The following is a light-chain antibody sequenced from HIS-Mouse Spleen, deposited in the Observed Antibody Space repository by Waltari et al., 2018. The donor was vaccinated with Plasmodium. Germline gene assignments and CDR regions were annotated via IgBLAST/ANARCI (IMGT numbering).Light chain of an antibody. Sequence: QSALTQPASVSGSPGQSITISCTGTSSDVGSYNLVSWYQQHPGKAPKLRIYWGSKRPSGVSKPVSGSKSGNTASLTISGLQAEDEADYYCCSYAGSSTFVVFGGGTKLTVL. CDR3: CSYAGSSTFVV. CDR2: WGS. CDR1: SSDVGSYNL. V-gene: IGLV2-23*03. J-gene: IGLJ2*01.